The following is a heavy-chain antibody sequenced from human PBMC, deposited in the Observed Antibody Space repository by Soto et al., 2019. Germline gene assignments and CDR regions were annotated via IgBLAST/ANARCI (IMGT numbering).Heavy chain of an antibody. CDR3: ARASYYYDSSAYPNFDY. J-gene: IGHJ4*02. CDR2: ISYDGSNK. CDR1: GFTFSSYA. V-gene: IGHV3-30-3*01. Sequence: GGSLRLSCAASGFTFSSYAMHWVRQAPGKGLEWVAVISYDGSNKYYADSVKGRFTISRDNSKNTLYLQMNSLRAEDTAVYYCARASYYYDSSAYPNFDYWGQGTLVTVSS. D-gene: IGHD3-22*01.